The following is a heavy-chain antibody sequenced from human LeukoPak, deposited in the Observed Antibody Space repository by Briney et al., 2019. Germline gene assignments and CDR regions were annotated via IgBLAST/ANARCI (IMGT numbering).Heavy chain of an antibody. CDR2: ISGSGGST. D-gene: IGHD2-2*01. J-gene: IGHJ4*02. V-gene: IGHV3-23*01. CDR3: ANPIVPAAIAPFDY. CDR1: GFTFGSYA. Sequence: GGSLRLPCAASGFTFGSYAMYSVRQAPGKELEWVSGISGSGGSTFYADSVKSRFTISRDNSKNTLYLQMNSLRAEDTAVYYCANPIVPAAIAPFDYWGQGTLVTVSS.